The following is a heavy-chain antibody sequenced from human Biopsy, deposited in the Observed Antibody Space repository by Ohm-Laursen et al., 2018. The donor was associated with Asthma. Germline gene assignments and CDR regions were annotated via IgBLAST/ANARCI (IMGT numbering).Heavy chain of an antibody. CDR1: GDSFSNYA. Sequence: SVKVSCKASGDSFSNYATSWARQAPGQGLEWMGGLIPVLGTPDHAQMFEGRVTITADESTSTAYMELSSLSSEDTAVYYCARGYSGSDRIVYYYSGLEVWGQGTTVTVSS. J-gene: IGHJ6*02. CDR2: LIPVLGTP. CDR3: ARGYSGSDRIVYYYSGLEV. D-gene: IGHD5-12*01. V-gene: IGHV1-69*13.